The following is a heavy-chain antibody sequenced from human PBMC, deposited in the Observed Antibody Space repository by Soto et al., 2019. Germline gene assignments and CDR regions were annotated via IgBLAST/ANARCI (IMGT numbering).Heavy chain of an antibody. CDR2: IIPIFGTA. Sequence: SVKVSCKASGGTFSSYAISWVRQAPGQGLEWMGGIIPIFGTANYAQKFQGRVTITADESTSTAYMELSSLRSEDTAVYYCARVLGRDGYNFDYYGMDVWGQGTTVTVSS. J-gene: IGHJ6*02. V-gene: IGHV1-69*13. CDR3: ARVLGRDGYNFDYYGMDV. D-gene: IGHD5-12*01. CDR1: GGTFSSYA.